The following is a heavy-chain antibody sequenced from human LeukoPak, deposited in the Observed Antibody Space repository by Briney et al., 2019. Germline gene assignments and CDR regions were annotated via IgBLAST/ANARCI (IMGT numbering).Heavy chain of an antibody. CDR3: ARDSPPAYCTSGSCYFDQ. Sequence: SETLSLTCAVYGGSFSGYYWSWIRQPPGKGLEWIGEINHSGSTNYNPSLKSRVTISVDTSKNEFSLNLTSVTAADTALYYCARDSPPAYCTSGSCYFDQWGQGTLVTVSS. J-gene: IGHJ4*02. CDR1: GGSFSGYY. D-gene: IGHD2-8*01. CDR2: INHSGST. V-gene: IGHV4-34*01.